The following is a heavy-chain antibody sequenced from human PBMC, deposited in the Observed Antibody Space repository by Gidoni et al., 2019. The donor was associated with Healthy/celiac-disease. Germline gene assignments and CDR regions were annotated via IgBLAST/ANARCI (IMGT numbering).Heavy chain of an antibody. D-gene: IGHD3-3*01. J-gene: IGHJ6*02. CDR3: ARVGVYDFWSVSDYYYGMDV. CDR2: IYHSGST. Sequence: QVQLQESGPGLVKPSGTLSLTCAVSGGSISSSNWWSWVRQPPGKGLEWIGEIYHSGSTNYNPSLKSRVTISVDKSKNQFSLKLSSVTAADTAVYYCARVGVYDFWSVSDYYYGMDVWGQGTTVTVSS. CDR1: GGSISSSNW. V-gene: IGHV4-4*02.